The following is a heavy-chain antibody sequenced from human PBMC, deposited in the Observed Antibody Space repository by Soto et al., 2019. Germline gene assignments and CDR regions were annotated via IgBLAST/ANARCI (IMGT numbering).Heavy chain of an antibody. CDR1: GFAFSDSY. CDR3: ARDYSGGLGH. V-gene: IGHV3-11*01. CDR2: ASESGASV. D-gene: IGHD4-4*01. J-gene: IGHJ4*02. Sequence: QVQLVESGGGFVKPGGSLGLSCAASGFAFSDSYMSWIRHVPGKGLEWVSFASESGASVYFLDSVKGRFTVSWDKSKNSLYLQMNNLRVDDTGIYYCARDYSGGLGHWGQGTLVTVSS.